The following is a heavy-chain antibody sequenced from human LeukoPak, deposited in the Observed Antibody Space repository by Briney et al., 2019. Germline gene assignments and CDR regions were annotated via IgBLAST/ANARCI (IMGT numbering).Heavy chain of an antibody. CDR2: ISSNGGST. CDR1: GFTFSSYA. V-gene: IGHV3-64D*09. D-gene: IGHD3-10*01. Sequence: PGGSLRLSCSASGFTFSSYAMHWVRQAPGKGLEYVSAISSNGGSTYYADSVKGRFTISRDNSKNTLYLQMSSLRAEDTAVYYCAKYVDGSAKYFFDYWGQGTLVTVSS. CDR3: AKYVDGSAKYFFDY. J-gene: IGHJ4*02.